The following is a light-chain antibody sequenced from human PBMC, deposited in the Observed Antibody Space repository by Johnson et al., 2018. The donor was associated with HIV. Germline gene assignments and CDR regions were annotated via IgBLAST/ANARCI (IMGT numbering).Light chain of an antibody. Sequence: QSVLTQSPSVSAAPGQKVTISCSGSSSNIGNNSVSWYQQLPGTAPKLLIYENNKRPSGIPDRFSGSKSGTSATLGITGLQTGDEADYYCGTWDSSLSAYVFGTGTKVTVL. CDR1: SSNIGNNS. V-gene: IGLV1-51*02. CDR3: GTWDSSLSAYV. J-gene: IGLJ1*01. CDR2: ENN.